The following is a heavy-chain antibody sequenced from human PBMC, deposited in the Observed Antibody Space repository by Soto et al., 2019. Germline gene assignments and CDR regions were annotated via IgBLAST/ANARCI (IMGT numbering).Heavy chain of an antibody. CDR1: GYTLTSYD. J-gene: IGHJ4*02. D-gene: IGHD6-13*01. V-gene: IGHV1-8*01. CDR2: MNPNSGNT. Sequence: ASVKVSCKASGYTLTSYDINWVRQATGQGLEWMGWMNPNSGNTGCAQKFQGRVTMTRNTSISTAYMELSSLRSEDTAVYYCARAGIAAAFDYWGQGTLVTVSS. CDR3: ARAGIAAAFDY.